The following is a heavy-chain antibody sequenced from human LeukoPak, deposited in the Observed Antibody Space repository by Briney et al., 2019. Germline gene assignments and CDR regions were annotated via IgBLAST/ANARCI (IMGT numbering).Heavy chain of an antibody. CDR2: ISYDGSNK. V-gene: IGHV3-30-3*01. Sequence: PGGSLRLSCAASGFTFSSYAMHWVRQAPGKGLEWVAVISYDGSNKYYADSVKGRFTISRDNSKNTLYLQMNSLRAEDTAVYYCASTRDYYDSSGYYLWYAFDIWGQGTMVTVSS. CDR1: GFTFSSYA. D-gene: IGHD3-22*01. J-gene: IGHJ3*02. CDR3: ASTRDYYDSSGYYLWYAFDI.